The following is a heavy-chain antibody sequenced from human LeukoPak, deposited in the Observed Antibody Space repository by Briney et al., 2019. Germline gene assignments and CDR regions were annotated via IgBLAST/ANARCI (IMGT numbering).Heavy chain of an antibody. CDR1: RFSFSNYW. Sequence: GSLRLSCAASRFSFSNYWMHWVRQAPGKGLVWVSRVKSDGSNPSYADSVKGRFTISRDNAENMLYLQMNTLGAEDTAVYYCARDIVAGSGSLDYWGQGTLVTVSS. V-gene: IGHV3-74*01. CDR2: VKSDGSNP. CDR3: ARDIVAGSGSLDY. J-gene: IGHJ4*02. D-gene: IGHD3-10*01.